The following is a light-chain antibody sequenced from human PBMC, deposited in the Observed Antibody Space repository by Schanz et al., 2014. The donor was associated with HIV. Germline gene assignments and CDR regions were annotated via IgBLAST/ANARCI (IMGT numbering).Light chain of an antibody. V-gene: IGKV3-15*01. J-gene: IGKJ1*01. Sequence: MTQSPSSLSASIGDTVTITCRASQGISKHFAWYQHKPGQAPSLLIYRASTRATGIPARFSGSGSGTEFTLTISSLQSEDFATYYCQQYNNYPLTFGLGTKVAIK. CDR3: QQYNNYPLT. CDR1: QGISKH. CDR2: RAS.